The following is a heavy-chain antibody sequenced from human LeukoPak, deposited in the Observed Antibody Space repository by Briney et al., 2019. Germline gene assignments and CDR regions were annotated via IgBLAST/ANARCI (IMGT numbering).Heavy chain of an antibody. V-gene: IGHV3-7*01. J-gene: IGHJ5*02. CDR2: INHDESEK. CDR1: GFTFSSYW. D-gene: IGHD3-16*01. Sequence: GGSLRLSCAASGFTFSSYWMSWVRQAPGKGLEWVANINHDESEKYYVDSVKGRFTISRDNAKNSLYLQINSLRAEDTAVYYCAKSSTARGGDDLWGQGTLVTVSS. CDR3: AKSSTARGGDDL.